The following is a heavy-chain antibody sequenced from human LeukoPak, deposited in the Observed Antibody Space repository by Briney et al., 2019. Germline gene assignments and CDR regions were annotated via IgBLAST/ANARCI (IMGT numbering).Heavy chain of an antibody. Sequence: GRSLRLSCAVSGFRVSDYYMNWVRQAPGKGLEWVSYISSSSSTIYYADSVKGRFTISRDNAKNSLYLQMNSLRAEDTAVYYCARGGDSSEGSYYFDYWGQGTLVTVSS. CDR1: GFRVSDYY. CDR2: ISSSSSTI. CDR3: ARGGDSSEGSYYFDY. D-gene: IGHD3-22*01. J-gene: IGHJ4*02. V-gene: IGHV3-11*04.